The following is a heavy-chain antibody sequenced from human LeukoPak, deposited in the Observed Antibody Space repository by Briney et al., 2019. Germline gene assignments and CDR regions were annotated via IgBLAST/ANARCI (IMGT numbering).Heavy chain of an antibody. Sequence: PGGSLRLSCAASGFTFSSYSMNWVRQAPGKGLEWVSYISSSGSAIYYADSVKGRFTISRDNAKNSLYLQMNSLRAEDTAVYYCARQKKNRYGRDYFDYWGQGTLVTVSS. J-gene: IGHJ4*02. CDR1: GFTFSSYS. D-gene: IGHD5-18*01. CDR2: ISSSGSAI. V-gene: IGHV3-48*04. CDR3: ARQKKNRYGRDYFDY.